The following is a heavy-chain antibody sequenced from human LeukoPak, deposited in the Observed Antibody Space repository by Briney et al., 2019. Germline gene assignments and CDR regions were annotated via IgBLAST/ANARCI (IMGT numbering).Heavy chain of an antibody. CDR2: INHSGST. D-gene: IGHD1-14*01. J-gene: IGHJ4*02. V-gene: IGHV4-34*01. Sequence: SETLSLTCAVYGGSFSGYYWSWIRQPLGKGLEWIGEINHSGSTNYNPSLKSRVTISVDTSKNQFSLKLSSVTAADTAVYYCARNRHFDYWGQGTLVTVSS. CDR3: ARNRHFDY. CDR1: GGSFSGYY.